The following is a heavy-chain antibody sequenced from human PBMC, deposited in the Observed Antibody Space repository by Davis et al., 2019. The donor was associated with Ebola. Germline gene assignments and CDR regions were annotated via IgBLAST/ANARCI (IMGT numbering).Heavy chain of an antibody. CDR2: ISSISSYT. J-gene: IGHJ4*02. Sequence: GESLKISCAASGFTFSNAWMSWVRQAPGKGLEWVSYISSISSYTNNADSVKGRFTISRDNAKNSLYLHMNSLRAEDTAVYYCARGPGSLWGQGTLVTVSS. D-gene: IGHD1-26*01. V-gene: IGHV3-11*06. CDR3: ARGPGSL. CDR1: GFTFSNAW.